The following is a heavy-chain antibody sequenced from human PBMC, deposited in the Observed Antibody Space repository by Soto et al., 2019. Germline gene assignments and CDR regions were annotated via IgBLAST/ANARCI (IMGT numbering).Heavy chain of an antibody. CDR3: ARDRHAGFTHYFDP. J-gene: IGHJ5*02. V-gene: IGHV4-59*02. D-gene: IGHD1-26*01. Sequence: SETLSLTCSVSGVSVTSYHWRWIRQFPGKGLEGIAYTAHTGNINYNPSLKSRVIISLDTSKNQVSLQLTSVTAADTAVYYCARDRHAGFTHYFDPWGQGTLVTVSS. CDR1: GVSVTSYH. CDR2: TAHTGNI.